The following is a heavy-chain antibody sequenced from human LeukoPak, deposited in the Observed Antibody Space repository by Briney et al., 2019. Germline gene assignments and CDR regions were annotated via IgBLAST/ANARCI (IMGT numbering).Heavy chain of an antibody. D-gene: IGHD5-12*01. V-gene: IGHV4-34*01. J-gene: IGHJ5*02. CDR1: GGSFSGYH. Sequence: PSETLSLTCAVYGGSFSGYHWSWIRQPPGKGLEWIGEINHSGSTNYNPSLKSRVTISVDTSKNQFSLKVSSVTAADTAVYYCARGNYDYDDHWGQGTLVTVSS. CDR2: INHSGST. CDR3: ARGNYDYDDH.